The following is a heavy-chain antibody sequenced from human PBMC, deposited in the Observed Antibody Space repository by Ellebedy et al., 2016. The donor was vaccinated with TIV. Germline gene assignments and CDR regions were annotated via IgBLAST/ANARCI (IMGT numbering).Heavy chain of an antibody. D-gene: IGHD3-3*01. J-gene: IGHJ4*02. CDR2: IYYSGST. CDR1: GGSISSYY. Sequence: GSLRLSXTVSGGSISSYYWSWIRQPPGKGLEWIGYIYYSGSTNYNPSLKSRVTISVDTSKNQFSLKLSSVTAADTAVYYCASGDYDFWSGSPFDYWGQGTLVTVSS. CDR3: ASGDYDFWSGSPFDY. V-gene: IGHV4-59*01.